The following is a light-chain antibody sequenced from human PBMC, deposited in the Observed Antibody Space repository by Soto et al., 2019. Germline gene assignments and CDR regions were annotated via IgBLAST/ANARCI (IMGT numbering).Light chain of an antibody. CDR1: SGHSNYA. CDR2: LNSDGSH. CDR3: QTWDTGAHVI. J-gene: IGLJ2*01. Sequence: QPVLTQSPSASASLGASVKLTCTLSSGHSNYAIAWHQQQPEKGPRHLMMLNSDGSHNKGDGIPDRFSGSSSGAERYLTISSLQSEDEADYYCQTWDTGAHVIFGGGTKLTVL. V-gene: IGLV4-69*01.